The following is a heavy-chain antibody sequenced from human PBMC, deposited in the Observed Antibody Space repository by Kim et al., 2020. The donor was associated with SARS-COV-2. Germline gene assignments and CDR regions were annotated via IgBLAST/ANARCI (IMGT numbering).Heavy chain of an antibody. CDR2: ISWNSGSI. J-gene: IGHJ3*02. CDR1: GFTFDDYA. CDR3: AKAYGYSSSWYANDAFDI. V-gene: IGHV3-9*01. D-gene: IGHD6-13*01. Sequence: GGSLRLSCAASGFTFDDYAMHWVRQAPGKGLEWVSGISWNSGSIGYADSVKCRFTISRDNAKNSLYLQMNSLRAEDTALYYCAKAYGYSSSWYANDAFDIWGQGTMVTVSS.